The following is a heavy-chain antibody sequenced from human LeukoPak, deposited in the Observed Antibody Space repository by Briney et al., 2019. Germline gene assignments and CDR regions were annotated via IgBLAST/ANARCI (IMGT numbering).Heavy chain of an antibody. V-gene: IGHV4-59*01. CDR1: GGSTNIDY. D-gene: IGHD2-21*02. Sequence: SETLSLTYTISGGSTNIDYWSWLRQPPGKGLEYIGYTHYSGSTNYNPSLKSRVTISLDTSGNQFSLKLSSVTAADTAVYYCASGYCGGACQLGGVDMWGQGTMVTVSS. CDR3: ASGYCGGACQLGGVDM. CDR2: THYSGST. J-gene: IGHJ3*02.